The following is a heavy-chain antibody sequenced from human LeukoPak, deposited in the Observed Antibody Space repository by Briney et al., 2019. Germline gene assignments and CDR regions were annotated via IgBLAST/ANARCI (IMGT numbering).Heavy chain of an antibody. CDR3: AQLDVLRSDYFES. D-gene: IGHD3-22*01. Sequence: GGSLRLSCVASGITYEDYAISWVRQAPGKGLEWVSVISGGGRSTSYADSLKGRFTISRDNSKNTLYLQMNSLRAEDTAVYYCAQLDVLRSDYFESWGQGTLVTVSS. J-gene: IGHJ4*02. CDR1: GITYEDYA. CDR2: ISGGGRST. V-gene: IGHV3-23*01.